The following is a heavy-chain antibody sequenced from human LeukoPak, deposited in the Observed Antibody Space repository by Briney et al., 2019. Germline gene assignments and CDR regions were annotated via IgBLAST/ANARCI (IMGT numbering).Heavy chain of an antibody. Sequence: PSETLSLTCAVYGGSFSGYYWSWIRQPPGKGLEWIGEINHSGSTNYNPSLKSRVTISVDTSKNQFSLKLSSVTAADTAVYYCARDRGFGGVIVKYYFDYWGQGTLVTVSS. D-gene: IGHD3-16*02. J-gene: IGHJ4*02. CDR2: INHSGST. CDR1: GGSFSGYY. CDR3: ARDRGFGGVIVKYYFDY. V-gene: IGHV4-34*01.